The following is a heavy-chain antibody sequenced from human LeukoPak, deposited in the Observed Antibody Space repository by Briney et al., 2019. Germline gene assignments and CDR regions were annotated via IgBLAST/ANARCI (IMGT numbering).Heavy chain of an antibody. J-gene: IGHJ4*02. CDR1: GYTFTGYY. D-gene: IGHD5-24*01. CDR2: INPNSGGT. Sequence: ASVKVSCKASGYTFTGYYMHWVRQAPGQGLEWMGWINPNSGGTNYAQKFQGRVTMTRDTSISTAYMEPSRLRSDDTAVYYCERPSRDGYNFYVYFDYWGQGTLVTVSS. CDR3: ERPSRDGYNFYVYFDY. V-gene: IGHV1-2*02.